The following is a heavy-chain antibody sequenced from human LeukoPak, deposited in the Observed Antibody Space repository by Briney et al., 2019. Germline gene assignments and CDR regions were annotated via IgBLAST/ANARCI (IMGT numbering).Heavy chain of an antibody. J-gene: IGHJ4*02. D-gene: IGHD3-22*01. V-gene: IGHV3-23*01. CDR2: ISGSGGST. CDR3: AKDVRASGSPYFDY. CDR1: GFTFSSYA. Sequence: GGSLRLSCAASGFTFSSYAMSWVRQAPGKGLEWVSAISGSGGSTYYADSVKGWFTISRDNSKNTLYLQMNSLRAEDTAVYYCAKDVRASGSPYFDYWGQGTLVTVSS.